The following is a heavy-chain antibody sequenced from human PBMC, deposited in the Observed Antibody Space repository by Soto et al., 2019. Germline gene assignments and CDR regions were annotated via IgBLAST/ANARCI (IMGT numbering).Heavy chain of an antibody. D-gene: IGHD3-3*01. CDR2: LIPIFGTA. V-gene: IGHV1-69*13. Sequence: SVKVSCKSSGGTFSSYAISWVRQAPGQGLEWMGRLIPIFGTANYAQKFQGRVTITADESTSTAYMEMSSLRSEDTAVDYCAGVARFFDYYYGMDVWGQGPTVTVSS. CDR1: GGTFSSYA. J-gene: IGHJ6*02. CDR3: AGVARFFDYYYGMDV.